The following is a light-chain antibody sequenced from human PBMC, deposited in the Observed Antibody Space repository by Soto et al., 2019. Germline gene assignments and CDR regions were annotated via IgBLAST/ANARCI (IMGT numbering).Light chain of an antibody. J-gene: IGKJ1*01. CDR2: DAS. Sequence: EIVLTQSPATLSLSPGERATLSCRASQSVSSYLAWYQQKPGQAPRLLIDDASNRATGIPARFSGSGSETDFTLSNSSLEPEDLVVYYCQQRINCSLTFGQSTKVEIK. V-gene: IGKV3-11*01. CDR1: QSVSSY. CDR3: QQRINCSLT.